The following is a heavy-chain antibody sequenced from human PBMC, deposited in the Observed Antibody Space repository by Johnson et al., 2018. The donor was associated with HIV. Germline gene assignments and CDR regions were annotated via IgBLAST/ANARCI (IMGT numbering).Heavy chain of an antibody. D-gene: IGHD3-16*02. CDR3: ARDKRRLSDAFDI. CDR1: GFTFSSYW. CDR2: IKQDGSEK. J-gene: IGHJ3*02. V-gene: IGHV3-7*05. Sequence: VQLVESGGGLVQPGGSLRLSCAASGFTFSSYWMSWVRQAPGKGLEWVANIKQDGSEKYYVYSVKCRFTISRDNAKNSLYLQMNSLRAEDTAVYYCARDKRRLSDAFDIWGQGTMVTVSS.